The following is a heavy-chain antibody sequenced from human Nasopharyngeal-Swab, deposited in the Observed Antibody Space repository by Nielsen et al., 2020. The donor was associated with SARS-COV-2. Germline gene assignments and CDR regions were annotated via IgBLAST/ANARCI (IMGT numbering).Heavy chain of an antibody. Sequence: SLTLSLPCAISGDRVSVDSVSWNWLRQSPSRGLEWLGRTYHRSKWYFDYTVSVKSRLTINADTSKNQFSLQLNSVTPEDTAVYYCARDSGNYYLRFGMAVWGQGTTVTVSS. V-gene: IGHV6-1*01. D-gene: IGHD2/OR15-2a*01. CDR3: ARDSGNYYLRFGMAV. CDR2: TYHRSKWYF. CDR1: GDRVSVDSVS. J-gene: IGHJ6*02.